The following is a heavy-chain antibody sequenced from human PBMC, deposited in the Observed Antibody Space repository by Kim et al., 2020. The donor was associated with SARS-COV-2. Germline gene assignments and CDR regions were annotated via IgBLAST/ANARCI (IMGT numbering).Heavy chain of an antibody. CDR1: GFSLETSGVA. Sequence: SGPTLVEPTYTLTLTCDFSGFSLETSGVAVGWTRQPPGKALEWVALIYWDDDKRYSPSLKTRLSITKDTSKNQVVLTMTNMDPVDTGTYYCAHLRRDAYTSQHFQNWGQGTLVTVSS. CDR3: AHLRRDAYTSQHFQN. J-gene: IGHJ1*01. V-gene: IGHV2-5*02. D-gene: IGHD2-2*01. CDR2: IYWDDDK.